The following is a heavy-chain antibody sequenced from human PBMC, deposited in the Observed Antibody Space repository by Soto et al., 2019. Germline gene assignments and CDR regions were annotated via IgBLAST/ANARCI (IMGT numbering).Heavy chain of an antibody. V-gene: IGHV1-2*04. J-gene: IGHJ4*02. D-gene: IGHD4-17*01. CDR1: GNTFTDYK. CDR2: VDPNGGGT. CDR3: TTWVDYGDYEGFDF. Sequence: GASVKVSCKTSGNTFTDYKLHWVRQAPGQGLEWMGWVDPNGGGTNPAQKFQGSVTMTRDTSITTVYLELSRLKTNDTATYFCTTWVDYGDYEGFDFWGQGTLVTVSS.